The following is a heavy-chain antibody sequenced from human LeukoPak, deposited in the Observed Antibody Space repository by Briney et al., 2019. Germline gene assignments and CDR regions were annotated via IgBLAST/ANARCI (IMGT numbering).Heavy chain of an antibody. Sequence: TGGSLRLSCGASGFTVSINYMSCVRQARGEGREWVSVIYSGGSTYYADSVKGRFTISRDNSKNTLYLQMNSLRAEDTAVYYCARAPSSSFDYWGQGTLVTVSS. CDR3: ARAPSSSFDY. J-gene: IGHJ4*02. V-gene: IGHV3-53*01. D-gene: IGHD6-6*01. CDR2: IYSGGST. CDR1: GFTVSINY.